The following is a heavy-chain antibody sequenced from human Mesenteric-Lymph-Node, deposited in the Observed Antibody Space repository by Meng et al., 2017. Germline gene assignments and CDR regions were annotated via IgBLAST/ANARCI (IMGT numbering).Heavy chain of an antibody. Sequence: SETLSLTCTGSGGSISSYYWSWIRQPAGKGLEWIGRIYTSGSTNYNPSLKSRVTMSVDTSKNQFSLELSSVTAADTAVYYCARALWFGELYDYWGQGTLVTVSS. J-gene: IGHJ4*03. CDR1: GGSISSYY. V-gene: IGHV4-4*07. CDR3: ARALWFGELYDY. CDR2: IYTSGST. D-gene: IGHD3-10*01.